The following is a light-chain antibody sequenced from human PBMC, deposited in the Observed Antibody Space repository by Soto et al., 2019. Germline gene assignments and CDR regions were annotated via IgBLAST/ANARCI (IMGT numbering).Light chain of an antibody. CDR1: QTIDNK. V-gene: IGKV3-15*01. J-gene: IGKJ1*01. CDR2: GAS. Sequence: IVMTQSPATLSVSPGERATLSCRASQTIDNKLAWYQQRPGQAPRLLIYGASIWATGIPARFSGSGSGTEFTLTISGLQSEDFGVYYCQQYKDWRTFGQGTNVDIK. CDR3: QQYKDWRT.